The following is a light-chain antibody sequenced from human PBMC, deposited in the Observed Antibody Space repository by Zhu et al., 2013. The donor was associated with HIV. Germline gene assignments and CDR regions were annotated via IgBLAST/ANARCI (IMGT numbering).Light chain of an antibody. Sequence: EIVLTQSPGTLSLSPGERATLSCRASQSVASSHLAWFQQTPGQAPRLLIHDTSRRAAGIPDRFSGSGSGTDFTLTISRLEPEDFAVYYCQQYGSSPRTFGQGTKVEIK. J-gene: IGKJ1*01. CDR1: QSVASSH. CDR3: QQYGSSPRT. V-gene: IGKV3-20*01. CDR2: DTS.